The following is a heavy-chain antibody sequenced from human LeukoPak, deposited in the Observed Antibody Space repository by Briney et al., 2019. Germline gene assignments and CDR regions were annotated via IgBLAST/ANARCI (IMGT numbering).Heavy chain of an antibody. CDR2: FDPEDGET. J-gene: IGHJ3*02. Sequence: ASVKVSCKVSGYTLTELSMHWVRQAPGKGLEWMGGFDPEDGETIYAQKFQGRVTMTEDTSTDTAYMELSSLRSEDTAVYYCATAPISGDAFDIWGQGTMITVSS. CDR3: ATAPISGDAFDI. CDR1: GYTLTELS. D-gene: IGHD1-14*01. V-gene: IGHV1-24*01.